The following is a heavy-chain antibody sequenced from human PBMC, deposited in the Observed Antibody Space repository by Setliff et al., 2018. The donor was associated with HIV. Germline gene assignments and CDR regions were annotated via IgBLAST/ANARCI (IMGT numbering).Heavy chain of an antibody. D-gene: IGHD5-12*01. CDR1: GYTFTSYG. CDR3: ARGGMYGYKLSGLVFQH. CDR2: ISAYNGNT. V-gene: IGHV1-18*01. Sequence: ASVMVSCKASGYTFTSYGISWVRQAPGQGLEWMGWISAYNGNTNYAQKLQGRVTMTTDTSTSTAYMELRSLRSDDTAVCYCARGGMYGYKLSGLVFQHWGQGTLVTVSS. J-gene: IGHJ1*01.